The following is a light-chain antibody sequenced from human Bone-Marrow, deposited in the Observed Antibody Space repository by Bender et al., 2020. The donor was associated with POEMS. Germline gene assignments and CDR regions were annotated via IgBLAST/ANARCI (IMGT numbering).Light chain of an antibody. Sequence: SYVLTQPPSLSVAPGKTARISCGGNNIGSKSVHWYQQKAGQAPVLVIYTDSDRPSGIPERFSGSNSGNTATLTISRVEAGDEADYYCQVWDSSSDHHWVFGGGTKLTVL. CDR2: TDS. CDR3: QVWDSSSDHHWV. CDR1: NIGSKS. J-gene: IGLJ3*02. V-gene: IGLV3-21*04.